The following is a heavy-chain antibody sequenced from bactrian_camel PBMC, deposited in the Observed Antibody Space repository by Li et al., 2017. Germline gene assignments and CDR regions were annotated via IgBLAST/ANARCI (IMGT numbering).Heavy chain of an antibody. CDR2: VNSGGGYT. Sequence: DVQLVESGGGLAQPGGSLRLSCAASGFTFSTYTMNWVRQAPGKGLEWVSSVNSGGGYTYYADSVKGRFTTSLDAASDTVNLQMNTLKPEDTAMYYCAARPCWYASGASLIPRAYTYWGQGTQVTVSS. V-gene: IGHV3S40*01. CDR1: GFTFSTYT. CDR3: AARPCWYASGASLIPRAYTY. D-gene: IGHD6*01. J-gene: IGHJ4*01.